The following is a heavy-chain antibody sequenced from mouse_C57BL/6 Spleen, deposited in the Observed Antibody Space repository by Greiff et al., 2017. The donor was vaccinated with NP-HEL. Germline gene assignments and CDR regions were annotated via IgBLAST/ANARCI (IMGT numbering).Heavy chain of an antibody. CDR1: GYAFTNYL. CDR2: INPGSGGT. J-gene: IGHJ4*01. V-gene: IGHV1-54*01. CDR3: ARGPYYDYDGLYAMDY. Sequence: QVQLQQSGAELVRPGTSVKVSCKASGYAFTNYLIEWVKQRPGQGLEWIGVINPGSGGTNYNEKFKGKATLTADKSSSTAYMQLSSLTSEDSAVYFCARGPYYDYDGLYAMDYWDQGTSVTVSS. D-gene: IGHD2-4*01.